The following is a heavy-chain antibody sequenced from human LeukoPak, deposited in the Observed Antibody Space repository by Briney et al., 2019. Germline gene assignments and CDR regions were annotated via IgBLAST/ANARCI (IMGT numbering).Heavy chain of an antibody. CDR2: ISSSSSYI. V-gene: IGHV3-21*01. D-gene: IGHD6-19*01. Sequence: GGSLRLSCAASGFTFSSYSMNWVRQAPGKGLEWVSSISSSSSYIYYADSVKGRFTISRDNAKNSLYLQMNSLRAEDTAVYYCARDGSGWYKQAFDIWGQGTMVTVSS. CDR3: ARDGSGWYKQAFDI. CDR1: GFTFSSYS. J-gene: IGHJ3*02.